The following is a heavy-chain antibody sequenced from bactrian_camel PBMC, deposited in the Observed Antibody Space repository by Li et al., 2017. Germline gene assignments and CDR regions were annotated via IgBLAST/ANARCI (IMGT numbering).Heavy chain of an antibody. CDR2: INSGGSTP. J-gene: IGHJ4*01. Sequence: VQLVESGGGLVQPGGSLRLSCTASGFTFNSAGMSWVRQAPGKGLEWVSTINSGGSTPYYADSMKGRFIISRDNAKNTLYLQLNSMKTEDTAMYFCTKVGVYSGRWWSFDHWGQGTQVTVS. CDR3: TKVGVYSGRWWSFDH. V-gene: IGHV3S40*01. D-gene: IGHD2*01. CDR1: GFTFNSAG.